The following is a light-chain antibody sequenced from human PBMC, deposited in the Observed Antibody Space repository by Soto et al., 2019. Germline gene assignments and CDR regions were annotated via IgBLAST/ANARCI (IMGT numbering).Light chain of an antibody. Sequence: EFVLTQSPGTLSLSPGERATLSCRASQSVRSNYLAWYQQKPRQSPRLLIYGASNRATGIPDRFSGSGSGTDFTLTISRLEPEDFAVFYCQHYGSSAYTFGQGTTLEIK. CDR3: QHYGSSAYT. CDR2: GAS. V-gene: IGKV3-20*01. J-gene: IGKJ2*01. CDR1: QSVRSNY.